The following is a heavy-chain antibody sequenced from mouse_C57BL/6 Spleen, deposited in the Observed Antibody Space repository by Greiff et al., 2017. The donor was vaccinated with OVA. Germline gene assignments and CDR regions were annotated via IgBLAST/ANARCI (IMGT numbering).Heavy chain of an antibody. D-gene: IGHD2-12*01. CDR1: GYTFTSYW. V-gene: IGHV1-69*01. CDR2: IDPSDSYT. J-gene: IGHJ4*01. CDR3: ARTLYQRDYAMDY. Sequence: QVQLQQPGAELVMPGASVKLSCKASGYTFTSYWMHWVKQRPGQGLEWIGEIDPSDSYTNYNQKFKGKSTLTVDKSSSTAYMQLSSLTSEDSAVYYSARTLYQRDYAMDYWGQGTSVTVSS.